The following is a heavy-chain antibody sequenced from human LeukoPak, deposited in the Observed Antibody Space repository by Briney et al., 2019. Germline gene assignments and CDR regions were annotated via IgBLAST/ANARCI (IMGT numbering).Heavy chain of an antibody. D-gene: IGHD2-2*01. CDR1: GYTFTSYD. CDR3: ARGQRPYCCSTSCNGYIEF. CDR2: MNPNSGNT. V-gene: IGHV1-8*01. J-gene: IGHJ4*02. Sequence: ASVKVSCKASGYTFTSYDINWVRQATGQGLEWMGWMNPNSGNTGYAQKFQGRVTMTRNTSISPAYMELSSLRSEDTAVYYCARGQRPYCCSTSCNGYIEFWSQGTLVTVTS.